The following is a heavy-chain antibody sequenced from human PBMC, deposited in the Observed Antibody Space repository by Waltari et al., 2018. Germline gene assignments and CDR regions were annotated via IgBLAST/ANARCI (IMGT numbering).Heavy chain of an antibody. D-gene: IGHD3-22*01. V-gene: IGHV4-39*01. Sequence: QLQLQESGPGLVKPSETLSLTCTVSGGSISSSSYYWGWIRQPPGKGLEWIGSIYYSGSTYYTPSLKSRVTISVDTSKNQFSLKLSSVTAADTAVYYCARQEIGVIVVVITTFDYWGQGTLVTVSS. CDR2: IYYSGST. CDR3: ARQEIGVIVVVITTFDY. J-gene: IGHJ4*02. CDR1: GGSISSSSYY.